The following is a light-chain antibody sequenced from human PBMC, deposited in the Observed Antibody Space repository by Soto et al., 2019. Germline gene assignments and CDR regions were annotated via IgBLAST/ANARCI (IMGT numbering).Light chain of an antibody. CDR3: QQLNGYQLA. Sequence: DIQLTQSPSFLSASVGDTVTITCRASQGMSSSLAWYQQKPGKVPKLLIRSASTLQSGVPPRFSGGGSGTEFTLKISTLQPDDSGTYYCQQLNGYQLAFGGGTNVEIK. J-gene: IGKJ4*01. CDR1: QGMSSS. CDR2: SAS. V-gene: IGKV1-9*01.